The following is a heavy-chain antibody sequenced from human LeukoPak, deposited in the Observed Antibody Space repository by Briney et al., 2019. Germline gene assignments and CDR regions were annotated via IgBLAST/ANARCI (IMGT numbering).Heavy chain of an antibody. CDR3: AXXRCSSTXCXXXXXXXXX. D-gene: IGHD2-2*01. Sequence: SETLSLTCTASGGSISSSSYYWGWIRQPPGKGLEWIGSIHYSGNTYYNPSLKSRVTISVDTSKNQFSLKLTSVTAADTAVYXCAXXRCSSTXCXXXXXXXXXXGKG. V-gene: IGHV4-39*01. CDR2: IHYSGNT. CDR1: GGSISSSSYY. J-gene: IGHJ6*03.